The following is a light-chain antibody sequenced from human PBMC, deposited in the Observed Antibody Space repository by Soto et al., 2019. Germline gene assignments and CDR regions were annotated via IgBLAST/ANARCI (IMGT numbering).Light chain of an antibody. CDR3: SSYTSISTYV. J-gene: IGLJ1*01. V-gene: IGLV2-14*01. Sequence: QSALTQPASVSGSPRQSITISCTGTSSDVGDYNYVSWYQHHPGKAPKLIIYEVNNRPSGVSNRFSGSKSGSTASLTISGLQAEDEADYYCSSYTSISTYVFGTGTKVTVL. CDR1: SSDVGDYNY. CDR2: EVN.